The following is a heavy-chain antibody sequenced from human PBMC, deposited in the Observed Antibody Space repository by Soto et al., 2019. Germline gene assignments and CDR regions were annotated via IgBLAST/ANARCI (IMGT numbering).Heavy chain of an antibody. Sequence: GGSLRLSCAASGFTFSSYAMSWVRQAPGKGLEWVSAISGSGGSTYYADSVKGRFTISRDNSKNTLYLQMNSLRAEDTAVYYCASGNRAVAQSGAIYYYYYYYMDVWGKGTTVTVSS. CDR1: GFTFSSYA. D-gene: IGHD6-19*01. J-gene: IGHJ6*03. CDR2: ISGSGGST. CDR3: ASGNRAVAQSGAIYYYYYYYMDV. V-gene: IGHV3-23*01.